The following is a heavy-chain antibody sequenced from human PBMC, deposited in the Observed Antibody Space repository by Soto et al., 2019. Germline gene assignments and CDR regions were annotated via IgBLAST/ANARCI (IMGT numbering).Heavy chain of an antibody. D-gene: IGHD3-16*01. CDR2: IYYSGNT. J-gene: IGHJ4*02. Sequence: SETLSLTCTVSGGSISSYYWSWIRRPPGKGLEWIGYIYYSGNTNYNPSLKSRLTISVDTSKNQFSLKLSSVTAADTAVYYCARHPPYSAFEYWGQGTLVTVSS. V-gene: IGHV4-59*08. CDR3: ARHPPYSAFEY. CDR1: GGSISSYY.